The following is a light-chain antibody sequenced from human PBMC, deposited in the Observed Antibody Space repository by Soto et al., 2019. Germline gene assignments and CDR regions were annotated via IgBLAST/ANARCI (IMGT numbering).Light chain of an antibody. V-gene: IGKV1-39*01. CDR1: QSISSY. J-gene: IGKJ4*01. CDR2: AAS. CDR3: QQSYSTPHT. Sequence: DIQMTQSPSSLSASVGDRVTITCRASQSISSYLNWYQQKPGKAPKVLIYAASSLQSGGPSRFSGSGSGTDFTLTISRLQPEDFATYYCQQSYSTPHTFGGGTKVEIK.